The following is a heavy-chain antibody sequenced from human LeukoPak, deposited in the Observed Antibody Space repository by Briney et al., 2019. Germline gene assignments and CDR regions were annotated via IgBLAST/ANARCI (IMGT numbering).Heavy chain of an antibody. D-gene: IGHD6-19*01. CDR2: IYYSGST. Sequence: PSETLSLTCAVYGGSFSGYYWSWIRQPPGKGLEWIGSIYYSGSTYYNPSLKSRVTISVDTSKNQFSLKLSSVTAADTAVYYCARQPRSPGIAVAGTRFGDYWGQGTLVTVSS. CDR1: GGSFSGYY. CDR3: ARQPRSPGIAVAGTRFGDY. V-gene: IGHV4-34*01. J-gene: IGHJ4*02.